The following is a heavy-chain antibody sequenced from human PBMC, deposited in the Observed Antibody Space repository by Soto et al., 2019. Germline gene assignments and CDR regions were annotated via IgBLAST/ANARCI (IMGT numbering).Heavy chain of an antibody. J-gene: IGHJ5*02. D-gene: IGHD1-1*01. Sequence: ASVKVSCKASGYTFTSYGISWVRQAPGQWLEWMGWISAYNGNTNYAQKLQGRVTMTTDTSTSTAYMELRSLRSDDTAVYYCARDRRWNDVLGHWFDPWGQGTLVTVSS. CDR3: ARDRRWNDVLGHWFDP. CDR1: GYTFTSYG. V-gene: IGHV1-18*01. CDR2: ISAYNGNT.